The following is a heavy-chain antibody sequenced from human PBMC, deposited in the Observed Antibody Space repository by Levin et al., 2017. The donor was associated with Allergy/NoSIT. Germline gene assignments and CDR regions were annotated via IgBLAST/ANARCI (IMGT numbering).Heavy chain of an antibody. Sequence: HPGGSLRLSCAASGFSFSSYWMSWVRQAPGKGLEWVANIKRDGSEKYYVDSVKGRFTISRDSAKNALYLQMNSLRAEDTAVYYCATLDTSMIDDYWGQGTLVTVSS. CDR2: IKRDGSEK. D-gene: IGHD5-18*01. CDR3: ATLDTSMIDDY. J-gene: IGHJ4*02. V-gene: IGHV3-7*01. CDR1: GFSFSSYW.